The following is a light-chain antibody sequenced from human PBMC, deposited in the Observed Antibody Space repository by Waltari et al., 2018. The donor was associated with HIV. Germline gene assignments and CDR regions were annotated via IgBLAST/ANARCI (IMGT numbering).Light chain of an antibody. CDR1: SRDVGIYNL. V-gene: IGLV2-23*01. Sequence: QSALTQPASVSGSPGQSITISCTGTSRDVGIYNLVSWYQQYPGKAPKLMIYEGIKRPSGVSNRFSGSKSGNTASLTISGLQTEDEADYYCCSYAGSFVVFGGGTKLTVL. CDR3: CSYAGSFVV. J-gene: IGLJ2*01. CDR2: EGI.